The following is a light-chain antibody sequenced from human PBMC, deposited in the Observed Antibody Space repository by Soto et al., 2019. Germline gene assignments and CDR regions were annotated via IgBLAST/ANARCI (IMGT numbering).Light chain of an antibody. Sequence: DVQMTQSPSSLSASVGDRVTITCRASQGINNYLAWYQQKPGKVPELLMYGASTLKSGVPSRFSGSGSWTDFTLTISSLQPEDVATYYCQKYESDPFTFGPGTKVEIK. CDR2: GAS. CDR3: QKYESDPFT. CDR1: QGINNY. V-gene: IGKV1-27*01. J-gene: IGKJ3*01.